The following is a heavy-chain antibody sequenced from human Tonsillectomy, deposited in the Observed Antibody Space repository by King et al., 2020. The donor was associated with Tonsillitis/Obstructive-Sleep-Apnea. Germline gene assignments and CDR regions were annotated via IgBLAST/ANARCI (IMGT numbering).Heavy chain of an antibody. CDR3: ARDQCYYYDKMAVDPRRVYNNYYMDV. D-gene: IGHD3-22*01. J-gene: IGHJ6*03. CDR1: GYTFTSFG. Sequence: QLVQSGAEVKKPGASVKVSCKASGYTFTSFGISWVRRAPGQGLEWIGWISAYNGDTNYAQRLQGRVTMTTDTSTSTAYMELRSLRSDDTAVYYCARDQCYYYDKMAVDPRRVYNNYYMDVWGKGTTVTVSS. CDR2: ISAYNGDT. V-gene: IGHV1-18*01.